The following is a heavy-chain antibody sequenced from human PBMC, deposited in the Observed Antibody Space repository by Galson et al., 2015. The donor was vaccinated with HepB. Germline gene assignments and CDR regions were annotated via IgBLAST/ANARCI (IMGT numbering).Heavy chain of an antibody. V-gene: IGHV4-39*01. D-gene: IGHD2-15*01. J-gene: IGHJ3*02. CDR3: ARHLPETPDCSGGSCYFLDAFDI. CDR2: IYYSGST. CDR1: GGSISSSNYY. Sequence: SETLSLTCTVSGGSISSSNYYWGWIRQPPGKGLEWIGSIYYSGSTYYNPSLKSRVTISVDTSKNQFSLKLSSVTAADTAVYYCARHLPETPDCSGGSCYFLDAFDIWGQGTMVTVSS.